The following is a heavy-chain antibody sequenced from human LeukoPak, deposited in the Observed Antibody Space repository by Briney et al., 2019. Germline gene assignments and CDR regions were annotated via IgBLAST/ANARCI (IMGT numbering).Heavy chain of an antibody. CDR1: GFTFSSYG. CDR3: ARDQITAVRGVIARSTDYYDYYYMDV. J-gene: IGHJ6*03. D-gene: IGHD3-10*01. Sequence: GGSLRLSCAASGFTFSSYGMHWVRQAPGKGLEWVAVISSDGSNKYYADSVKGRFTISRDKSKNTLYLQMNSLRAEDTALYYCARDQITAVRGVIARSTDYYDYYYMDVWGKGTTVTVSS. V-gene: IGHV3-30*03. CDR2: ISSDGSNK.